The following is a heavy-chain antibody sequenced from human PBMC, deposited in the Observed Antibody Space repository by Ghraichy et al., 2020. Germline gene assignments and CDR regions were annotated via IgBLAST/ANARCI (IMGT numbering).Heavy chain of an antibody. Sequence: GESLNISCAASGFTFSSYSMNWVRQAPGKGLEWVSSISSSSSYIYYADSVKGRFTISRDNAKNSLYLQMNSLRAEDTAVYYCARGEQLETNDYWGQGTLVTVSS. J-gene: IGHJ4*02. D-gene: IGHD6-6*01. CDR3: ARGEQLETNDY. CDR2: ISSSSSYI. V-gene: IGHV3-21*01. CDR1: GFTFSSYS.